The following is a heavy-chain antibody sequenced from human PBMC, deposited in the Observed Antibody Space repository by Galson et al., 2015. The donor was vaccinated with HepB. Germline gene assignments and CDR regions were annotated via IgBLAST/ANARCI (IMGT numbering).Heavy chain of an antibody. Sequence: SVKVSCKVSGYTLTELSMHWVRQAPGKGLEWMGGFDPEDGETIYAQKFQGRVTMTEDTSTDTAYMELSSLRSEDAAVYYCATASITMIVVVEYYFDYWGQGTLVTVSS. V-gene: IGHV1-24*01. J-gene: IGHJ4*02. CDR3: ATASITMIVVVEYYFDY. CDR1: GYTLTELS. CDR2: FDPEDGET. D-gene: IGHD3-22*01.